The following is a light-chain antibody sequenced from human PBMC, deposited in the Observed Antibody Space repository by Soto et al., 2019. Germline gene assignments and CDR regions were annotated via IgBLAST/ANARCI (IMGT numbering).Light chain of an antibody. CDR3: QQFSSYPLP. CDR2: DAS. Sequence: EIVLTQSPATLSLSPGERATLSCRASQSVSSYLAWYQQKPGQAPRLLIYDASNRATGIPARFSGSGSGTDFTLTISSLEPEDFAVYYCQQFSSYPLPFGGGTKVDIK. V-gene: IGKV3-11*01. CDR1: QSVSSY. J-gene: IGKJ4*01.